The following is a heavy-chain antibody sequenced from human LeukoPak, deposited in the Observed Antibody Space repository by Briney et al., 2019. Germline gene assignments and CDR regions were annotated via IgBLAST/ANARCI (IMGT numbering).Heavy chain of an antibody. CDR3: ARVDLGYCSSTSCYWTPLNYYYYYGMDV. D-gene: IGHD2-2*01. CDR2: IKPNSGGT. CDR1: GYTFTGYY. V-gene: IGHV1-2*02. Sequence: ASVKVSCKASGYTFTGYYMHWVRQAPGQGLEWMGWIKPNSGGTNSAQKFQGRVTMTRDTSISTAYMELSRLRSDDTAVYYCARVDLGYCSSTSCYWTPLNYYYYYGMDVWGQGTTVTVSS. J-gene: IGHJ6*02.